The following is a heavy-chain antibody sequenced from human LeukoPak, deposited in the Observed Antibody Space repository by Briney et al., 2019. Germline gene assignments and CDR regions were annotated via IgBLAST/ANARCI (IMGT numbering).Heavy chain of an antibody. V-gene: IGHV1-18*01. CDR1: GYTFTSYG. CDR2: ISAYNGNT. Sequence: GASATVSCKASGYTFTSYGISWVRQAPGQGLEWMGWISAYNGNTNYAQKLQGRVTMTTDTSTSTAYMEMRSLRSDDTAVYYCARDQGIAAAGSFDYWGQGTLVTVSS. CDR3: ARDQGIAAAGSFDY. J-gene: IGHJ4*02. D-gene: IGHD6-13*01.